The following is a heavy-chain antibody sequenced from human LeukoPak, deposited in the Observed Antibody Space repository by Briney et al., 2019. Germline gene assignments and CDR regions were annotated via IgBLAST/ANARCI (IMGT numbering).Heavy chain of an antibody. D-gene: IGHD3-3*01. CDR1: GGSISSYY. CDR3: ARGENYDFWSGSVSFDY. CDR2: IYYSGST. J-gene: IGHJ4*02. Sequence: SETLSLTCTVSGGSISSYYWSWIRQPPGKGLEWIGYIYYSGSTNYSPSLKSRVTISVDTSKNQFSLKLSSVTAADTAVYYCARGENYDFWSGSVSFDYWGQGTLVTVSS. V-gene: IGHV4-59*01.